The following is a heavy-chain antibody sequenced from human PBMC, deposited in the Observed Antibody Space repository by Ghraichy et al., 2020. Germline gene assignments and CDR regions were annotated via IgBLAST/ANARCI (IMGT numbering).Heavy chain of an antibody. CDR3: VKDLYDSSGYYYLSGN. J-gene: IGHJ4*02. V-gene: IGHV3-64D*06. D-gene: IGHD3-22*01. CDR2: ISRNGGST. Sequence: GGSLRLSCSASGFTFSSYAMNWVRQAPGKGLEYVSAISRNGGSTYYADSVKGRFTISRDNSKNTVYLQMSSLRAEDTAVYYCVKDLYDSSGYYYLSGNWGQGTLVTVSS. CDR1: GFTFSSYA.